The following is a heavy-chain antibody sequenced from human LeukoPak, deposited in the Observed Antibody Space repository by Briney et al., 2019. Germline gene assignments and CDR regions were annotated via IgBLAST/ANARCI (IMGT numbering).Heavy chain of an antibody. CDR2: IIPIFGTA. J-gene: IGHJ5*02. CDR3: ARGRPTTSIAAAGVNWFDP. D-gene: IGHD6-13*01. CDR1: GYTFTGYY. Sequence: ASVKVSCKASGYTFTGYYLQWVRQAPGQGLEWMGGIIPIFGTANYAQKFQGRVTITADKSTSTAYMELSSLRSEDTAVYYCARGRPTTSIAAAGVNWFDPWGQGTLVTVSS. V-gene: IGHV1-69*06.